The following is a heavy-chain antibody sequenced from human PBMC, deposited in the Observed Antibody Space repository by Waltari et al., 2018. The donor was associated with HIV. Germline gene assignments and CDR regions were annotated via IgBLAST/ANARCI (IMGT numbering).Heavy chain of an antibody. J-gene: IGHJ6*02. D-gene: IGHD3-10*01. Sequence: VQLQESGPGLVKPSQTLSLPCTVPGGPISSGDSHWSWIRQSPGKGLEWIGHIYYSGSTYYNPSLKSRVTISVDTSKNQFSLKLSSVTAADTAVYYCAKDPLGFGYYGMNVWGQGTTVTVSS. V-gene: IGHV4-30-4*01. CDR3: AKDPLGFGYYGMNV. CDR2: IYYSGST. CDR1: GGPISSGDSH.